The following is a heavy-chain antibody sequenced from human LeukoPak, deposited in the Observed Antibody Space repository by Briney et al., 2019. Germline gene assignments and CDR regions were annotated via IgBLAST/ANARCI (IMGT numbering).Heavy chain of an antibody. D-gene: IGHD6-6*01. Sequence: PSETLSLTCTVSGGSISGYYWSWIRQPPGKGLEWIGYIYNSGSTNYNPSLKSRVTISVDTSKNQFSLKLSSVTAADTAVYYCATTKYSSPSYYIDYWGQGTLVTVSS. CDR3: ATTKYSSPSYYIDY. J-gene: IGHJ4*02. V-gene: IGHV4-59*08. CDR1: GGSISGYY. CDR2: IYNSGST.